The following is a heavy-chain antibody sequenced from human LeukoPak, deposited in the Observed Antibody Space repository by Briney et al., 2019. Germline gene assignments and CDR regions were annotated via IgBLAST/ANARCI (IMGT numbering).Heavy chain of an antibody. J-gene: IGHJ4*02. V-gene: IGHV1-2*02. Sequence: ASAKVSCKASGYTFTCYYMHWVRQAPGQELEWMGWINPNSGGTNYAQKFQGRVTMTRDTSISTAYMELSSLRSEDTAVYYCARELGSWADYWGQGTLVTVSS. CDR2: INPNSGGT. CDR3: ARELGSWADY. D-gene: IGHD6-13*01. CDR1: GYTFTCYY.